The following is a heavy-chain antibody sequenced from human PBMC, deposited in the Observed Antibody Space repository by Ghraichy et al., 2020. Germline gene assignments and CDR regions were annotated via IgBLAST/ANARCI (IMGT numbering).Heavy chain of an antibody. J-gene: IGHJ1*01. D-gene: IGHD5-24*01. CDR2: FSGHGSAA. CDR3: VTMAPIEYFHQ. V-gene: IGHV3-23*03. Sequence: GGSLRLSCAASGFTFSSYTMSWVRKLQGKGLEWVSGFSGHGSAAFYDESLKGRLIASRDDSKNELYFQRTNLTDDVTAVYLCVTMAPIEYFHQWGQGTLISVSS. CDR1: GFTFSSYT.